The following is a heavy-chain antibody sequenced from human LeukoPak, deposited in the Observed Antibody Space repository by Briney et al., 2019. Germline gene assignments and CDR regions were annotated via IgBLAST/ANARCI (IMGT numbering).Heavy chain of an antibody. V-gene: IGHV3-7*03. CDR2: IKQDGSEK. J-gene: IGHJ3*02. CDR3: AKGGGSRAFDI. CDR1: GFTFSSYW. D-gene: IGHD6-6*01. Sequence: GGSLRLSCAASGFTFSSYWMSWVRQAPGKGLEWVANIKQDGSEKYYVDSVKGRFTISRDNSKNTLYLQMNSLRAEDTAVYYCAKGGGSRAFDIWGQGTMVTVSS.